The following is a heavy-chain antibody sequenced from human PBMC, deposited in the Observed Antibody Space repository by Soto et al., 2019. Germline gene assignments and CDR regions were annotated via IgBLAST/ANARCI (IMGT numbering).Heavy chain of an antibody. V-gene: IGHV2-5*02. J-gene: IGHJ4*02. D-gene: IGHD2-15*01. CDR2: IYWDDDK. CDR1: WVSVTTPGVG. Sequence: SCRTLWTPTQTLTVRWTLSWVSVTTPGVGGVWIRQPPGKALEWLALIYWDDDKRFNPSLKSRLAITRDTSKNQVVMTMTDMAPVDTGIYYCAHRQRTVVVGAPFDLWGQGSQVTVSS. CDR3: AHRQRTVVVGAPFDL.